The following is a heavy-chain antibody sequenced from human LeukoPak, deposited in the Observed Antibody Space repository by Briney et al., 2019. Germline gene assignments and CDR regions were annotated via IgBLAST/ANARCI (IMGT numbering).Heavy chain of an antibody. Sequence: PSETLSLTCTVSGGSISSNSYYWGWIRQPPGKGLEWIGTIYYSGSTYYNPSLKSRVTISVDTFNNQFSLNLSSVTAADTAVYYCARGARAGYNLEPFDYWGQGTLVTVSS. D-gene: IGHD5-24*01. CDR1: GGSISSNSYY. CDR2: IYYSGST. J-gene: IGHJ4*02. CDR3: ARGARAGYNLEPFDY. V-gene: IGHV4-39*01.